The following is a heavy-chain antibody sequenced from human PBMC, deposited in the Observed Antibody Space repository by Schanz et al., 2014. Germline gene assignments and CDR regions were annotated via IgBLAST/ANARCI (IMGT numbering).Heavy chain of an antibody. Sequence: QVQLVQSGAEVKKPGSPVKVSCKSSGGTFSSYAISWVRQAPGQGLEWMGRIVPIAGITNYAQRFQGRVSITADTSTNTAYMELSSLTSEDTAVHYCARGRGFYDYWGQGTLVTVSS. V-gene: IGHV1-69*02. D-gene: IGHD3-10*01. CDR1: GGTFSSYA. J-gene: IGHJ4*02. CDR2: IVPIAGIT. CDR3: ARGRGFYDY.